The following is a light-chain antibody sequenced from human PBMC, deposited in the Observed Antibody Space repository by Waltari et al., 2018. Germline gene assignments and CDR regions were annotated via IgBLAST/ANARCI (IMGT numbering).Light chain of an antibody. CDR1: KLGDKF. Sequence: SYELTQSPSLSVSPGQPASITCSGDKLGDKFASWYHQKPVQPPVLVIYQDTKRPSGIPERFSGTNSGNTATLTITGTQSMDEADYFCQAWDSGVVFGGGTKLTVL. J-gene: IGLJ3*02. CDR2: QDT. CDR3: QAWDSGVV. V-gene: IGLV3-1*01.